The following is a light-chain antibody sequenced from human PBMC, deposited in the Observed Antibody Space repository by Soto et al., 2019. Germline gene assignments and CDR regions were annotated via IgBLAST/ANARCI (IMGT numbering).Light chain of an antibody. CDR3: QKSFSTLWK. CDR2: SAS. V-gene: IGKV1-39*01. J-gene: IGKJ1*01. CDR1: QSISIY. Sequence: DIQMTHSPSSLSASVVYTVIISCRASQSISIYSNWYQQKPGTAPRLLIYSASIRQSGVPSRFSGSGSGTDFTLTISGLQPGDFATYYCQKSFSTLWKFGQGTKVDIK.